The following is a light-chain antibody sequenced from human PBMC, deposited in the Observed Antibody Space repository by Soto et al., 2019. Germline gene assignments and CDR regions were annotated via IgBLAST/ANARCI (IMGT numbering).Light chain of an antibody. CDR3: QQSYSTPLT. Sequence: DIQMTQSPSSLSASVGDRVTITCRASQSISSYLNWYQQKPGKAPKLLIYAASSLQSGVPSRFTGSASGTDFTLTISSLQPEDFATYYCQQSYSTPLTFGGGTNVDI. V-gene: IGKV1-39*01. CDR1: QSISSY. J-gene: IGKJ4*01. CDR2: AAS.